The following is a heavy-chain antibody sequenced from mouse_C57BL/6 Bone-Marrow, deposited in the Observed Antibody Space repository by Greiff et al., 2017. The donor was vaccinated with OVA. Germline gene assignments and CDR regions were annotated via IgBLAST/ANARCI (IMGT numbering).Heavy chain of an antibody. J-gene: IGHJ3*01. V-gene: IGHV1-82*01. CDR2: IYPGDGDT. D-gene: IGHD3-2*02. CDR1: GYAFSSSW. Sequence: VQLQESGPELVKPGASVKISCKASGYAFSSSWMNWAKQRPGKGLEWIGRIYPGDGDTNYNGKFKGKATLTADKSSSTAYMQLSSLTSEDSAVYFCARETAQAWFAYWGQGTLVTVSA. CDR3: ARETAQAWFAY.